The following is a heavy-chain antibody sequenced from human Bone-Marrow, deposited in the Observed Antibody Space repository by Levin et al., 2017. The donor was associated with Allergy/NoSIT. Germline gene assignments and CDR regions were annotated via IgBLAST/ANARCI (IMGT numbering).Heavy chain of an antibody. Sequence: GGSLRLSCAASGFTFSSYNINWVRQERGKGGEWVAYSSTSSTTIDDADSGKGRFTVSRDNSKNSLYLQMNSLRADDTAVYYCAIFTKGWGQGTLVTVSS. CDR3: AIFTKG. CDR1: GFTFSSYN. V-gene: IGHV3-48*01. J-gene: IGHJ4*02. D-gene: IGHD2-21*01. CDR2: SSTSSTTI.